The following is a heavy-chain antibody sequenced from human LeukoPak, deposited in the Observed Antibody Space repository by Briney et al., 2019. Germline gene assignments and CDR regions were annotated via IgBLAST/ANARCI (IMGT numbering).Heavy chain of an antibody. D-gene: IGHD6-6*01. CDR3: ARLFSSWGLFFSFNYYYYYMDV. CDR2: ISGGGDST. Sequence: SGGSLRLSCAASGFTFSSHAMRWVRQAPGKGLEWGPSISGGGDSTYYADSVKGRFTISRDNAKNSLYLQMNSLRAEDTAVYYCARLFSSWGLFFSFNYYYYYMDVWGKGTTVTVSS. V-gene: IGHV3-23*01. J-gene: IGHJ6*03. CDR1: GFTFSSHA.